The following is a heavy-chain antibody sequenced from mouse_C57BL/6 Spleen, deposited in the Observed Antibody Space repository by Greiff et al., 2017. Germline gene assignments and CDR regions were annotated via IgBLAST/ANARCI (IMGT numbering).Heavy chain of an antibody. V-gene: IGHV1-52*01. Sequence: VQLQQPGAELVRPGSSVKLSCKASGYTFTSYWMHWVKQRPIQGLEWIGNIDPSDSETHYNQKFKDKATLTVDKSSSTAYMQLSSLTSEDSAVYYCARVSTVVAFDYWGQGTTRTVSS. D-gene: IGHD1-1*01. CDR2: IDPSDSET. CDR3: ARVSTVVAFDY. CDR1: GYTFTSYW. J-gene: IGHJ2*01.